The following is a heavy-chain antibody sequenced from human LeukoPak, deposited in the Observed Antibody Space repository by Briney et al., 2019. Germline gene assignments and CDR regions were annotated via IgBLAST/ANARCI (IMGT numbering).Heavy chain of an antibody. V-gene: IGHV4-59*08. Sequence: KASETLSLTCNLSGDSISYYYWGWTRQPPGKGLEWIGYIYYSGSTYTNYNPSLKSRVNISVDASKNLFSLNLSSVTGADTAMYYCARLTIVVPSFGVDVWGPGTTVTVSS. CDR1: GDSISYYY. J-gene: IGHJ6*02. CDR3: ARLTIVVPSFGVDV. CDR2: IYYSGSTYT. D-gene: IGHD4-11*01.